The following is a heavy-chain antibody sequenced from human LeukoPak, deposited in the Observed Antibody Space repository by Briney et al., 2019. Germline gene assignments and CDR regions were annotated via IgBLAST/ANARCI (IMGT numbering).Heavy chain of an antibody. D-gene: IGHD3-22*01. CDR2: ISGGSGST. V-gene: IGHV3-23*01. Sequence: GGSLRLSCAASGFTFSNYAMTWVRQAPGKGLAWVSTISGGSGSTYCADSVKGRFTISRDNSKNTLYLQMNSLRDEDTAVYYCAKHRFESGGYHSTDWGQGTLVTVSS. CDR3: AKHRFESGGYHSTD. CDR1: GFTFSNYA. J-gene: IGHJ4*02.